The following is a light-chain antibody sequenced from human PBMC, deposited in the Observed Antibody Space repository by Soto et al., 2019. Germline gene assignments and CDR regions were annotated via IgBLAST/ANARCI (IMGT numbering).Light chain of an antibody. Sequence: AIRMTQSTSSLSASTGDRVTITCRASQGISSYLAWYQQKPGKAPKLLIYAASTLQSGVPSRFSGSGSGTDFTLTISCLQSEDFATYYCQQYYSYPFTFGPGTKVDI. J-gene: IGKJ3*01. CDR1: QGISSY. CDR3: QQYYSYPFT. CDR2: AAS. V-gene: IGKV1-8*01.